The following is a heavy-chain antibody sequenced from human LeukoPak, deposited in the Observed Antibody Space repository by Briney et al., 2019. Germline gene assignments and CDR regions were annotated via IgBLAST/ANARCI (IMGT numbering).Heavy chain of an antibody. CDR3: ARAEEYYSDNSGYFSDPYFDY. J-gene: IGHJ4*02. D-gene: IGHD3-22*01. V-gene: IGHV4-38-2*02. CDR2: IYHVGST. Sequence: SETLSLTCTVSAYSFSSGYYWGWIRQPPGKGLEWIGIIYHVGSTYYNPSLKGRVTISLGTSKKQFSLRLSSVTDADTDVYYCARAEEYYSDNSGYFSDPYFDYWGQGTPVTVSS. CDR1: AYSFSSGYY.